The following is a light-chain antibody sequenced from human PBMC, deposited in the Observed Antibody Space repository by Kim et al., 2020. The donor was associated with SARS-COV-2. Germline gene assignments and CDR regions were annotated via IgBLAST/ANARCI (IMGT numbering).Light chain of an antibody. Sequence: DVQMTQSPSSLSASVGDRVTITCQASQDINEFLSWYQLKPGTAPKLLIYDTSYLERGVPSRFSGSGGGTYFTFTISSLQPEDVETYYCKQHDNLPSTFGQGTKLEI. V-gene: IGKV1-33*01. J-gene: IGKJ2*01. CDR2: DTS. CDR1: QDINEF. CDR3: KQHDNLPST.